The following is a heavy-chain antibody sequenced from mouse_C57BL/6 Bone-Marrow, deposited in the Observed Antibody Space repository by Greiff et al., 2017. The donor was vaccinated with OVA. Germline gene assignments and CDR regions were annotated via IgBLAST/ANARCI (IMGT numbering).Heavy chain of an antibody. CDR1: GFTFSDYY. Sequence: EVKVVESEGGLVQPGSSMKLSCTASGFTFSDYYMAWVRQVPEKGLECVANINYDGSSTYYLDSLKSRFIISRDNAKNILYLQMSSLKSEDTATYYCAREGYDYGFDYWSQGTTLTVSS. CDR2: INYDGSST. J-gene: IGHJ2*01. D-gene: IGHD2-4*01. CDR3: AREGYDYGFDY. V-gene: IGHV5-16*01.